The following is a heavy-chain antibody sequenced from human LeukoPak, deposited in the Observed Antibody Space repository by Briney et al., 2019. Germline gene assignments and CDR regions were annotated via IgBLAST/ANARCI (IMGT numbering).Heavy chain of an antibody. CDR1: GGSFSGYY. CDR2: INHSGST. V-gene: IGHV4-34*01. CDR3: ARVGNYYDSGGVDY. Sequence: PSETLSLTCAVYGGSFSGYYWSWIRQPPGKGLEWIGEINHSGSTNYNPSLKSRVTISVDTSKNQFSLKLSSVTAADTAVYYCARVGNYYDSGGVDYWGQETLVTVSS. D-gene: IGHD3-22*01. J-gene: IGHJ4*02.